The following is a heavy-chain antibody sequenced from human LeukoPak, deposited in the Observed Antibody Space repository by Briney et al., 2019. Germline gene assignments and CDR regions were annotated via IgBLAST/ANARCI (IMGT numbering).Heavy chain of an antibody. Sequence: SETLSLTCTVSGGSISSYYWSWIRQPPGKGLEWIGYIYYSGSTNYNPSLKSRVTISVDTSKNQFSLKLSSVTAADTAVYYCAREVEPISAVDKRDWYLDLWGRGTLVTVSS. CDR2: IYYSGST. V-gene: IGHV4-59*01. D-gene: IGHD5-12*01. J-gene: IGHJ2*01. CDR3: AREVEPISAVDKRDWYLDL. CDR1: GGSISSYY.